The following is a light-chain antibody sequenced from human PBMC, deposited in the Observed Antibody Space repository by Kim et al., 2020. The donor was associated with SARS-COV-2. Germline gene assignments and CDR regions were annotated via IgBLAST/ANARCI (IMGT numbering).Light chain of an antibody. V-gene: IGKV3-15*01. CDR3: QQYNDWPLLT. Sequence: IVMTQSAATLSVSPGERVTLSCRASQSVRNNLAWYQQRPGQAPRLLIYGASTRATDISARFSGSGSGTEFTLTIRSLQSEDFAVYYCQQYNDWPLLTFGGGTKVDIK. CDR2: GAS. CDR1: QSVRNN. J-gene: IGKJ4*01.